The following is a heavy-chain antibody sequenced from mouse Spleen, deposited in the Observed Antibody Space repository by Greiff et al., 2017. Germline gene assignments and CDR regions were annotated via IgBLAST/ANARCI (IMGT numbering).Heavy chain of an antibody. D-gene: IGHD1-1*01. Sequence: EVQLVESGGGLVKLGGSLKLSCAASGFTFSSYAMSWVRQTPEKRLEWVATISSGGGNTYYPDSVKGRFTISRDNAKNTLYLQMSSLKSEDTAMYYCASLYYYGSWFAYWGQGTLVTVSA. CDR1: GFTFSSYA. V-gene: IGHV5-9-3*01. J-gene: IGHJ3*01. CDR2: ISSGGGNT. CDR3: ASLYYYGSWFAY.